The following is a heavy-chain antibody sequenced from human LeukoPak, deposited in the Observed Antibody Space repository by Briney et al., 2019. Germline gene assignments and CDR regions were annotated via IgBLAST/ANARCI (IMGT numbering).Heavy chain of an antibody. V-gene: IGHV3-30-3*01. CDR1: GFTFSSYT. CDR2: ISFDGSNK. Sequence: GGSLRLSCAASGFTFSSYTIHWVRQPPGKGLEWVAVISFDGSNKYYADSVKGRFTISRDNSKNTLYLQMNSLRAEDTAVYYCARDRVAGSVDHWGQGTLVTVSS. J-gene: IGHJ4*02. D-gene: IGHD6-19*01. CDR3: ARDRVAGSVDH.